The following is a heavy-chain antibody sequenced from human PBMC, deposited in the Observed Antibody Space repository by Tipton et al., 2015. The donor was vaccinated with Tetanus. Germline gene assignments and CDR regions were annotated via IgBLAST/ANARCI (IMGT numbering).Heavy chain of an antibody. Sequence: TLSLTCTVTGGSLSSSHWAWIRQPPGRGLEWLGKITYSRPTNYNSSLKRRLTISLDASSSQFSLKLTSATAADTAVYSCAGGLVRRYEPWGRGTLVSVSS. D-gene: IGHD3-10*01. CDR3: AGGLVRRYEP. V-gene: IGHV4-59*01. CDR2: ITYSRPT. J-gene: IGHJ5*02. CDR1: GGSLSSSH.